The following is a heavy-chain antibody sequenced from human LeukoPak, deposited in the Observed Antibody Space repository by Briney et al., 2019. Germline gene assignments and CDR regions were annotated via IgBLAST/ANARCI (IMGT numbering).Heavy chain of an antibody. D-gene: IGHD5-12*01. V-gene: IGHV3-23*01. CDR2: ISGSGGST. CDR3: AKDSNIVATIPWFDP. J-gene: IGHJ5*02. CDR1: GFTFSSYA. Sequence: GGSLRLSCAASGFTFSSYAMSWVRQAPGKGLEWVSAISGSGGSTYYADSVKGRFTISRENSKNTLYLQMNSLRAEDTAVYYCAKDSNIVATIPWFDPWGQGTLVTVSS.